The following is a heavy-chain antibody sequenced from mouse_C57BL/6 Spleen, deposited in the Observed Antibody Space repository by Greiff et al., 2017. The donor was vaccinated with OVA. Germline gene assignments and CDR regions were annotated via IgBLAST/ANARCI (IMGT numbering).Heavy chain of an antibody. CDR3: HSNLYYFDY. CDR2: IDPETGGT. D-gene: IGHD2-5*01. V-gene: IGHV1-15*01. J-gene: IGHJ2*01. Sequence: VKLQQSGAELVRPGASVTLSCKASGYTFTDYEMHWVKQTPVHGLEWIGAIDPETGGTAYNQKFKGKAILTADKSSSTAYMELRSLTSEDSAVYYCHSNLYYFDYWGQGTTLTVSS. CDR1: GYTFTDYE.